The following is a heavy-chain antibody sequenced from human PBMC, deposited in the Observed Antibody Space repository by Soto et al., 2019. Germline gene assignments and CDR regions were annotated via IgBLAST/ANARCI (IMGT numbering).Heavy chain of an antibody. CDR1: GGTFDKFI. CDR2: IVPMLGTP. V-gene: IGHV1-69*13. J-gene: IGHJ6*02. D-gene: IGHD3-10*01. CDR3: ARNGTYGSSRSHYSGMDV. Sequence: RASVKVSCKASGGTFDKFIMSWVRQTPGRGLEWMGGIVPMLGTPTYAEKFKGRVRLSATGSATTTYMEVTSLRSEDTAIYYCARNGTYGSSRSHYSGMDVWGQGTTVTVSS.